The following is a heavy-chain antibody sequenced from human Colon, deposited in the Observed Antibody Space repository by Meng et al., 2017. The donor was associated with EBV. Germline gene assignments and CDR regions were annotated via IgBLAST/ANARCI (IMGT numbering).Heavy chain of an antibody. CDR2: ISTNTGTP. V-gene: IGHV7-4-1*02. Sequence: QVQLGQSGFELKKPGAPVKVSCKASGDTFSTYTINWVRQAHGRGLEWMGWISTNTGTPTYTQGFTGRFVFSLDTSVSTSYLQISSLKAEDTAVYYCARGGNFDPWGQGTLVTVSS. CDR1: GDTFSTYT. CDR3: ARGGNFDP. J-gene: IGHJ5*02. D-gene: IGHD2/OR15-2a*01.